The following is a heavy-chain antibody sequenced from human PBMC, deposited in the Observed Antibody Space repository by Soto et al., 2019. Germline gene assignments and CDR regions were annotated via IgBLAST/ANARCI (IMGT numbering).Heavy chain of an antibody. J-gene: IGHJ3*02. CDR3: ARGDSSSPAPSDAFDI. Sequence: QVQLVQSGAEVKKPGSSVKVSCKASGGTFSSYAISWVRQAPGQGLEWMGGIIPIFGTANCAQKFQGRVTITADESTSTAYMELSSLRSEDTAVYYCARGDSSSPAPSDAFDIWGQGTMVTVSS. D-gene: IGHD6-13*01. CDR2: IIPIFGTA. CDR1: GGTFSSYA. V-gene: IGHV1-69*01.